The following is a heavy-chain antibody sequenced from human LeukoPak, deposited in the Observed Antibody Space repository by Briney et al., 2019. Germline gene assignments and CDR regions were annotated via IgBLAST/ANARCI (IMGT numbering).Heavy chain of an antibody. CDR3: AKDIEYSGSSGYFDL. J-gene: IGHJ2*01. CDR1: GFTFSSYA. D-gene: IGHD1-26*01. Sequence: GGSLRLSCAASGFTFSSYAMHWVRQALGKGLEWVAVISYDGSNKYYADSVKGRFTISRDNSKNTLYLQMNSLRAEDTALYYCAKDIEYSGSSGYFDLWGRGTLVTVSS. CDR2: ISYDGSNK. V-gene: IGHV3-30-3*01.